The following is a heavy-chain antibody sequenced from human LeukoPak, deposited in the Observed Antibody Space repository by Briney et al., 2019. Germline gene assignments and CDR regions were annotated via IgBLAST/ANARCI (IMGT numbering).Heavy chain of an antibody. CDR1: GYTFTSYG. Sequence: ASVNVSCKASGYTFTSYGISWVRQAPGQGLEWMGWISAYNGNTNYAQKLQGRVTMTTDTSTSTAYMELRSLRSDDTAVYYCARDGLYYDILTGYYSPFDYWGQGTLVTVSS. CDR3: ARDGLYYDILTGYYSPFDY. V-gene: IGHV1-18*04. CDR2: ISAYNGNT. D-gene: IGHD3-9*01. J-gene: IGHJ4*02.